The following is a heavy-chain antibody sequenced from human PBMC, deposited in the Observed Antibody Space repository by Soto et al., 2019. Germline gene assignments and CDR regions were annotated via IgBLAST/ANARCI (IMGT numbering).Heavy chain of an antibody. J-gene: IGHJ6*02. CDR2: ISSSGGST. Sequence: EVQLLESGGGLVQPGGSLRLSCAASGFTFSSYAMSWVRQAPGKGLEWVSAISSSGGSTYYADSVKGRFTISRDNSKNTLFLRMNRPRVEDTAVYYCMRPAPRGRHYFYFGMDVWGQGTTVTVSS. D-gene: IGHD3-10*01. V-gene: IGHV3-23*01. CDR3: MRPAPRGRHYFYFGMDV. CDR1: GFTFSSYA.